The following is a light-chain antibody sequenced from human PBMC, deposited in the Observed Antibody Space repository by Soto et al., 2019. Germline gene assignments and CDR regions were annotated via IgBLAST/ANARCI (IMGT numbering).Light chain of an antibody. V-gene: IGKV3-15*01. Sequence: EIVLTQSPATLSVSPGERATLSCMASQSVSSNLAWYQQKPGQAPRLLIYDASTRATGIPARFSGSGSGTEFTLTISSLQSEDFAVYYCQQYNSWPPSTFGQGTRLEIK. CDR1: QSVSSN. J-gene: IGKJ5*01. CDR3: QQYNSWPPST. CDR2: DAS.